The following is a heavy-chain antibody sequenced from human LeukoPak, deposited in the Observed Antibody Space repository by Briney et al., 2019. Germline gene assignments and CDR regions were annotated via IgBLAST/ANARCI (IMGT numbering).Heavy chain of an antibody. J-gene: IGHJ5*02. CDR3: ARHLSEGWFDP. CDR2: IYYSGST. Sequence: SETLSLTCAVAGGSISSYYWSWIRQPPGKGLEWIGNIYYSGSTKYNPSLKSRVTISVDTSKNQFSLKLSSVTAADTAVYYCARHLSEGWFDPWGQGTLVTVSS. V-gene: IGHV4-59*01. CDR1: GGSISSYY.